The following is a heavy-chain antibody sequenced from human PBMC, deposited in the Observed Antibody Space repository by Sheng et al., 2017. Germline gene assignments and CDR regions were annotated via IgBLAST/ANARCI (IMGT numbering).Heavy chain of an antibody. V-gene: IGHV3-11*05. CDR3: ARVPGVVISSWFDP. D-gene: IGHD3-22*01. CDR1: GFTFSDYY. Sequence: QVQLVESGGGLVKPGGSLRLSCAASGFTFSDYYMSWIRQAPGKGLEWVSYISSSSSYTNYADSVKGRFTISRDNAKNSLYLQMNSLRAEDTAVYYCARVPGVVISSWFDPWGQGTLVTVSS. CDR2: ISSSSSYT. J-gene: IGHJ5*02.